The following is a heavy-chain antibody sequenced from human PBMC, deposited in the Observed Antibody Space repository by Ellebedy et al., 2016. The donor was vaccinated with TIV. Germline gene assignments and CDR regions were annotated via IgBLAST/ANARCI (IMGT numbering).Heavy chain of an antibody. J-gene: IGHJ4*02. CDR3: ANGVRGQQPPDY. V-gene: IGHV3-23*01. D-gene: IGHD6-13*01. CDR2: ISGSGGST. CDR1: GFTFSSYS. Sequence: GESLKISXAASGFTFSSYSMNWVRQAPGKGLEWVSAISGSGGSTYYADSVKGRFTISRDNSKNTLYLQMNSLRAEDTAVYYCANGVRGQQPPDYWGQGTLVTVSS.